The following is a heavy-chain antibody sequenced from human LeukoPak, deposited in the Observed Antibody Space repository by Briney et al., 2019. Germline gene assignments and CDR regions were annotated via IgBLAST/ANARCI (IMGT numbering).Heavy chain of an antibody. D-gene: IGHD5-12*01. CDR2: IWYDGSNK. J-gene: IGHJ4*02. Sequence: GGSLRLSCAASGCTFSSYGMNWVRQAPGKGLEWVAVIWYDGSNKYYADSVKGRFTISRDNSKNTLYLQMNSLRAEDTAVYYCAGGSGYDFNYWGQGTLVTVSS. CDR3: AGGSGYDFNY. CDR1: GCTFSSYG. V-gene: IGHV3-33*01.